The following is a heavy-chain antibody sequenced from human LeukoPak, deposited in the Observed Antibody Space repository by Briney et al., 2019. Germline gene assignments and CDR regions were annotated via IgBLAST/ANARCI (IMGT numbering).Heavy chain of an antibody. V-gene: IGHV1-69*05. Sequence: ASVKVSCKASGGTFSSYAISWVRQAPGQGLEWMGGIIPIFGTANYAQKFQGRVTITTDESTSTAYMELSSLRSEDTAVYYCARGRSTSCYLCALDIWGQGQWSPSLQ. J-gene: IGHJ3*02. CDR2: IIPIFGTA. CDR1: GGTFSSYA. D-gene: IGHD2-2*01. CDR3: ARGRSTSCYLCALDI.